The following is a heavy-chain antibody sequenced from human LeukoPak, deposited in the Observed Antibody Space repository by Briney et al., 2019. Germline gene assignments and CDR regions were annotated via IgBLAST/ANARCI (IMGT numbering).Heavy chain of an antibody. V-gene: IGHV4-61*01. CDR1: GGSVSSGSYS. CDR3: AREGLSYYGMDV. D-gene: IGHD3/OR15-3a*01. CDR2: IYYSGST. Sequence: SETLSLTCTVSGGSVSSGSYSGSWIRQPPGKGLEWIGYIYYSGSTNYNPSLKSRVTISVDTSKNQFSLKLSSVTAADTAVYYCAREGLSYYGMDVWGKGTTVTVSS. J-gene: IGHJ6*04.